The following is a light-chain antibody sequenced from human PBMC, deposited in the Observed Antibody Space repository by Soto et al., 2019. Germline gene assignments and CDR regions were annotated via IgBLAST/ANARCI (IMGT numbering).Light chain of an antibody. CDR2: QVS. CDR3: SSFTSTHTYV. Sequence: QSVLTQPASVSGSPGHSMTISCTGSSSDVGGYHYVSWYQQHPGKAPKLIIYQVSHRPSGVSDRFSGSKSGNTASLTISGLQGEDEATYYCSSFTSTHTYVFGTGTKVTVL. V-gene: IGLV2-14*03. J-gene: IGLJ1*01. CDR1: SSDVGGYHY.